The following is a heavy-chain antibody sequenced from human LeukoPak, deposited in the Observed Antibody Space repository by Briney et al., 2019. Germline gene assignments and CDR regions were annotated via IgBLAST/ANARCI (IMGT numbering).Heavy chain of an antibody. CDR3: AKGDDYGDYSWFDP. J-gene: IGHJ5*02. CDR2: ISGSGGST. D-gene: IGHD4-17*01. V-gene: IGHV3-23*01. Sequence: GGSLRLSCAASGFTFSSYAMSWVRQAPGKGPEWVSAISGSGGSTYYADSVKGRFTISRDNSKNTLYLQMNSLRAEDTAVYYCAKGDDYGDYSWFDPWGQGTLVTVSS. CDR1: GFTFSSYA.